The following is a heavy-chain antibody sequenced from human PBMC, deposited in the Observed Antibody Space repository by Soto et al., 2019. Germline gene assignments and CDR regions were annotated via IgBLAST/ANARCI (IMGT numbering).Heavy chain of an antibody. Sequence: EVQLVESGGGLVQPGGSLRLSCVASGFTFNSYSMNWVRQAPGKGLEWISYIYSGSTSVFYADSVKGRFTISRDNAKNSLYLQMNSLRAEDTAVYYCASSASPDAYWGQGTLVTVSS. CDR3: ASSASPDAY. CDR2: IYSGSTSV. V-gene: IGHV3-48*01. D-gene: IGHD1-26*01. J-gene: IGHJ4*02. CDR1: GFTFNSYS.